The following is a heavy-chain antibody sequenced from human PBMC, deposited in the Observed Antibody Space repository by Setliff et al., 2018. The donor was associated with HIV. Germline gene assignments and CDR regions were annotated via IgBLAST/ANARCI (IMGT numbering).Heavy chain of an antibody. CDR2: IDSDGSST. Sequence: GGSLRLSCAASGFTFSSYWMHWVRQAPGKGLVCVSRIDSDGSSTRYADSVKGRLTISRDNAENTVFLQMNSLRAEDTAVYYCVGFSSGPDWWGQGTLVTVSS. J-gene: IGHJ4*02. CDR3: VGFSSGPDW. D-gene: IGHD3-22*01. V-gene: IGHV3-74*01. CDR1: GFTFSSYW.